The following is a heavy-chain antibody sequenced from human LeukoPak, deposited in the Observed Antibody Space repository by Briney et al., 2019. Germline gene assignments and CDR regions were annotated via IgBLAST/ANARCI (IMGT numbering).Heavy chain of an antibody. CDR3: AKALREGDYRY. CDR1: GFTFSSYA. Sequence: QSGGSLRLSCAAPGFTFSSYAMSWVRQAPGKGLEWVSAISGSGGSTYYADSVKGRFTISRDNSKNTLYLQMNSLRAEDTAVYYCAKALREGDYRYWGQGTLVTVSS. CDR2: ISGSGGST. V-gene: IGHV3-23*01. D-gene: IGHD3-3*01. J-gene: IGHJ4*02.